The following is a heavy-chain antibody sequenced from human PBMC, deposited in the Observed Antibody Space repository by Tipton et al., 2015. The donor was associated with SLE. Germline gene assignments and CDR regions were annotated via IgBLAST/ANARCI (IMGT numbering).Heavy chain of an antibody. Sequence: LRLSCAASGFTFSSYAMSWIRQPPGKGLEWIGEINHSGSTNYNPSLKSRVTISVDTSKNQFSLKLSSVTAADTAVYYCARREAAYYDKGFQHWGQGTLVTVSS. J-gene: IGHJ1*01. V-gene: IGHV4-34*01. CDR1: GFTFSSYA. D-gene: IGHD3-22*01. CDR2: INHSGST. CDR3: ARREAAYYDKGFQH.